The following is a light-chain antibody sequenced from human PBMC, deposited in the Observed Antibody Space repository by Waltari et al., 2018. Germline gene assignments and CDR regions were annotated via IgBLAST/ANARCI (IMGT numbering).Light chain of an antibody. CDR1: QGISSY. CDR3: QQYHNYPF. V-gene: IGKV1-8*01. Sequence: AIRITQSPSSLSASTGDRVTITCRASQGISSYLAWYQQKPGKAPKLLIYGASTLQSGVPSRFSGSGSGTDFTLTISCLQSEDFATDYCQQYHNYPFFGGGTRVEIK. CDR2: GAS. J-gene: IGKJ4*01.